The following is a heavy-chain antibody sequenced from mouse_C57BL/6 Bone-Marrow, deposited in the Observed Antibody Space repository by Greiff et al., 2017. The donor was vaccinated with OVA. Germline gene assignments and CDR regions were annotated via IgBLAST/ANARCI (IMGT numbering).Heavy chain of an antibody. D-gene: IGHD3-2*02. CDR1: GYTFTDYN. CDR2: INPNNGGT. CDR3: ARSKRATAQATGFDY. J-gene: IGHJ2*01. Sequence: EVKLMESGPELVKPGASVKMSCKASGYTFTDYNMHWVKQSHGKSLEWIGYINPNNGGTSYNQKFKGKATLTVNKSSSTAYMELRSLTSEDSAVYYCARSKRATAQATGFDYWGQGTTLTVSS. V-gene: IGHV1-22*01.